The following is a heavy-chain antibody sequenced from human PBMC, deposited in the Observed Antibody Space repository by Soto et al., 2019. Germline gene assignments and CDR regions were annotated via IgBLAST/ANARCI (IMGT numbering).Heavy chain of an antibody. V-gene: IGHV4-38-2*01. D-gene: IGHD6-19*01. CDR3: ARQGTGYSSGWSLYYYYYGMDV. CDR1: GDSISRGYY. Sequence: PSETLSLTCAVSGDSISRGYYWAWIRQPPGKGLEYIGSIYHSGTTYYNPSLMSRVTISVDTSKNQFSLKLSSVTAADTAVYYCARQGTGYSSGWSLYYYYYGMDVWGQGTTVTVSS. CDR2: IYHSGTT. J-gene: IGHJ6*02.